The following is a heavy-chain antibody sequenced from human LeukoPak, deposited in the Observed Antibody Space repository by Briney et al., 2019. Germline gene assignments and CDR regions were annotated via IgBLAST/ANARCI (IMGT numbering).Heavy chain of an antibody. CDR1: GFTFSSYA. V-gene: IGHV3-30*04. J-gene: IGHJ4*02. CDR2: ISYDGSNK. D-gene: IGHD1-26*01. CDR3: ARDSAPFAVDVGPTDY. Sequence: GGSLRLSCAASGFTFSSYAMHWVRQAPGKGLEWVAVISYDGSNKYYADSVKGRFTISRDNSKNTLYLQMNSLRAEGTAVYYCARDSAPFAVDVGPTDYWGQGTLVTVSS.